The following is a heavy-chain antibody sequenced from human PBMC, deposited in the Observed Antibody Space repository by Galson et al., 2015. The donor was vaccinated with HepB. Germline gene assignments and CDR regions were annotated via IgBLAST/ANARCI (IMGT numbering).Heavy chain of an antibody. D-gene: IGHD2-15*01. CDR2: ISGSGGST. CDR3: AKGGIRYCSGGSCYGDWFDP. V-gene: IGHV3-23*01. Sequence: SLRLSCAASGFTSSSYAMSWVRQAPGKGLEWVSAISGSGGSTYYADSVKGRFTISRDNSKNTLYLQMNSLRAEDTAVYYCAKGGIRYCSGGSCYGDWFDPWGQGTLVTVSS. J-gene: IGHJ5*02. CDR1: GFTSSSYA.